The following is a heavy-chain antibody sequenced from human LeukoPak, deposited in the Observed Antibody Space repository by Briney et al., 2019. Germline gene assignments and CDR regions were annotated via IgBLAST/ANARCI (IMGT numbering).Heavy chain of an antibody. V-gene: IGHV1-8*01. CDR2: MNPNSGNT. D-gene: IGHD3-3*01. J-gene: IGHJ4*02. CDR3: ARGRQPYYDFWSGYYVDY. CDR1: GYTFTSYD. Sequence: GASVKVSCKAPGYTFTSYDINWVRQATGQGLEWMGWMNPNSGNTGYAQKLQGRVTMTRNTSISTAYMELSSLRSEDTAVYYCARGRQPYYDFWSGYYVDYWGQGTLVTVSS.